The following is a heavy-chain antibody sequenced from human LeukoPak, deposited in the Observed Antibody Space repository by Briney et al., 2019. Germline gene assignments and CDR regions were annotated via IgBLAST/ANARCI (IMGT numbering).Heavy chain of an antibody. CDR3: ARDQRYYYDSSGYYSYFDY. CDR2: ISAYNGNT. V-gene: IGHV1-18*01. D-gene: IGHD3-22*01. Sequence: GASVKVSCKASGCTFTSYGISWVRQAPGQGLEWMGWISAYNGNTNYAQKLQGRVTMTTDTSTSTAYMELRSLRSDDTAVYYCARDQRYYYDSSGYYSYFDYWGQGTLVTVSS. CDR1: GCTFTSYG. J-gene: IGHJ4*02.